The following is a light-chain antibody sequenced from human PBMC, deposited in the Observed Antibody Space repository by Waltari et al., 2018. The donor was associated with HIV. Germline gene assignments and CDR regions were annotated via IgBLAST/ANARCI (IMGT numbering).Light chain of an antibody. CDR1: QSLVHTYGNTY. CDR2: KVS. V-gene: IGKV2-24*01. Sequence: EIVMMQSPPSSPVIVGQPASISCRSSQSLVHTYGNTYLSWLQQRPGQPPRLLIYKVSTRFSGVPDRFSGSGTGRDFTLKITRVEVEDVATYYCMQATQFPLTFGQGTRLEIK. J-gene: IGKJ5*01. CDR3: MQATQFPLT.